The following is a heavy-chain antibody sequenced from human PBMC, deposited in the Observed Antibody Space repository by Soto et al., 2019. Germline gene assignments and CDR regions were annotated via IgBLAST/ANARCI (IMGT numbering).Heavy chain of an antibody. Sequence: SETLSLTCAVYGGSFSGYYWSWIRQPPGKGLEWIGEINHSGSTNYNPSLKSRVTISVDTSKNQFSLKLSAVTAADTPVHYCAALGIAARPYYYYGMDVWGQGTTVTVSS. D-gene: IGHD6-6*01. CDR1: GGSFSGYY. V-gene: IGHV4-34*01. CDR2: INHSGST. J-gene: IGHJ6*02. CDR3: AALGIAARPYYYYGMDV.